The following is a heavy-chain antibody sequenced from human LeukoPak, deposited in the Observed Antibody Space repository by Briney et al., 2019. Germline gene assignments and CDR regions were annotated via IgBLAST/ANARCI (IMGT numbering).Heavy chain of an antibody. CDR1: GFTFHNNW. V-gene: IGHV3-7*03. J-gene: IGHJ4*02. CDR3: AKLTTS. CDR2: INQDGSEK. Sequence: PGGSLRLSCAASGFTFHNNWMSWVRQAPGKGLEWVANINQDGSEKNYVDSVKGRFTISRDNAKNSLSLQMNSLRAEDTAVYYCAKLTTSWGQGTLVTVSS. D-gene: IGHD4-11*01.